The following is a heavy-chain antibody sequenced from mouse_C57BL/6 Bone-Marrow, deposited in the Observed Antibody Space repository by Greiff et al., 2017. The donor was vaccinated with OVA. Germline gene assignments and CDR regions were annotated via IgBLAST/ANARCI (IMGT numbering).Heavy chain of an antibody. CDR3: ARCYDYDGDWDFDV. CDR2: INPGSGGT. D-gene: IGHD2-4*01. V-gene: IGHV1-54*01. CDR1: GYAFTNYL. J-gene: IGHJ1*03. Sequence: QVQLKQSGAELVRPGTSVKVSCKASGYAFTNYLIEWVKQRPGQGLEWIGVINPGSGGTNYNEKFKGKATLTADKSSSTAYMQLSSLTSEDSAVYFGARCYDYDGDWDFDVWGTGTTVTVSS.